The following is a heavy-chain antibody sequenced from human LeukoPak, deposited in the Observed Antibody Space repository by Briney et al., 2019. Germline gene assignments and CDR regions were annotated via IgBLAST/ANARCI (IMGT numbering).Heavy chain of an antibody. D-gene: IGHD6-19*01. Sequence: PSETLSLTCTVSGGSVSSGSYYWRWIRQPPGKGLEWIGYIYYSGSTNYNPSLKSRVTISVDTSKNQFSLKLTSVTAADTAVYYCAGDRGRPVAGFDYWGQGTLVTVSS. CDR1: GGSVSSGSYY. V-gene: IGHV4-61*01. CDR3: AGDRGRPVAGFDY. CDR2: IYYSGST. J-gene: IGHJ4*02.